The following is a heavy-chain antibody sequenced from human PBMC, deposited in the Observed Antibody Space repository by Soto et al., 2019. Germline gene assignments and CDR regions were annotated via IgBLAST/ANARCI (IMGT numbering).Heavy chain of an antibody. D-gene: IGHD3-16*02. CDR1: GFTFSSYG. CDR3: SIYLYDYFWGSYRYTGVGEYYYYGMDV. J-gene: IGHJ6*02. CDR2: IWYDGSNK. V-gene: IGHV3-33*01. Sequence: SGGSLRLSCAASGFTFSSYGMHWVRQAPGKGLEWVAVIWYDGSNKYYADSVKGRLTISRDNSKNTLYLKINSLRAEDTAVYYYSIYLYDYFWGSYRYTGVGEYYYYGMDVWGQGTTVTVSS.